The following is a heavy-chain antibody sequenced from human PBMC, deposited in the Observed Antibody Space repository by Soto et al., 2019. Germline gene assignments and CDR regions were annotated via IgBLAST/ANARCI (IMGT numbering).Heavy chain of an antibody. D-gene: IGHD5-18*01. CDR2: ISSDGSDK. V-gene: IGHV3-30*18. Sequence: GGSLRLSCEASGFAFSTSVMHGVRQAPGKRPEWVAVISSDGSDKYYAGSVKGRFTISRDNSKNTLYLQMNSLRTEDTAVYYCAKDTRNTTMVMAYWGQGALVTVSS. J-gene: IGHJ4*02. CDR3: AKDTRNTTMVMAY. CDR1: GFAFSTSV.